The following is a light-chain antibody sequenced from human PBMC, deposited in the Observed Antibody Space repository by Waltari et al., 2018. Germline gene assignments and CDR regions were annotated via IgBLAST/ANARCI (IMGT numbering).Light chain of an antibody. CDR3: QQSYSSPRT. CDR2: AAS. J-gene: IGKJ1*01. V-gene: IGKV1-39*01. Sequence: DIQMTQSPSSLSASVGDRVTITCRASQSVSNYLNWYQQKPGKAPNLLIYAASSLQSGVPSRFSGTGSGTDFTLTISSLQPEDFAVYYCQQSYSSPRTFGQGTKVEIK. CDR1: QSVSNY.